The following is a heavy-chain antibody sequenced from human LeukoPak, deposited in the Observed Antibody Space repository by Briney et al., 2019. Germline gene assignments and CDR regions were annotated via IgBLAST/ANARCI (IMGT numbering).Heavy chain of an antibody. D-gene: IGHD6-13*01. CDR1: GFTFSSYG. CDR3: ARGIAAAGPFDY. V-gene: IGHV3-21*01. J-gene: IGHJ4*02. Sequence: GGSLRLSCAASGFTFSSYGMNWVRQAPGKGLEWVSSISSSSSYIYYADSVKGRFTISRDNAKNSLYLQMNSLRAEDTAVYYCARGIAAAGPFDYWGQGTLVTVSS. CDR2: ISSSSSYI.